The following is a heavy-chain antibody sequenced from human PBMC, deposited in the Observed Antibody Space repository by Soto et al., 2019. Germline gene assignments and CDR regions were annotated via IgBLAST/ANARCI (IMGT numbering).Heavy chain of an antibody. CDR2: IKQDGSEK. CDR3: ARTWGAGEKEYYFDY. J-gene: IGHJ4*02. CDR1: GFTFSSYW. V-gene: IGHV3-7*01. Sequence: EVQLVESGGGLVQPGGSLRLSCAASGFTFSSYWMSWVRQAPGKGLEWVANIKQDGSEKYYVDSVKGRCTISRDNAKNSLYLQMNSLRAEDTAVDYGARTWGAGEKEYYFDYWGQGTLVTVSS. D-gene: IGHD3-16*01.